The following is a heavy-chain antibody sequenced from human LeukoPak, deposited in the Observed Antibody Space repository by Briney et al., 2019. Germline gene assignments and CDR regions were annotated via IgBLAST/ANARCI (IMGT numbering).Heavy chain of an antibody. CDR3: VRSSGYYDC. J-gene: IGHJ4*02. D-gene: IGHD3-22*01. CDR1: GFTFSSYS. Sequence: PGGSLRLSCLASGFTFSSYSIYWVRQAPGKGLEHVSGINYNGGTTFYADSVKGRFTISRDNSINTLYLQMNSLRREDTAVYYCVRSSGYYDCWGQGTLVTVSS. V-gene: IGHV3-64D*06. CDR2: INYNGGTT.